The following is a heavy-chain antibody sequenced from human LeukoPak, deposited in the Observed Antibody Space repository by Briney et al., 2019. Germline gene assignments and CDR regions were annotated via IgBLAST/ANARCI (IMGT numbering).Heavy chain of an antibody. CDR1: GFTFSTYE. V-gene: IGHV3-21*01. D-gene: IGHD2-15*01. CDR3: ASQGGFDD. J-gene: IGHJ4*02. CDR2: ISSSSSYI. Sequence: PGGSLRLSCAASGFTFSTYEMHWVRQAPGKGLEWVSSISSSSSYIYYADLVKGRFTISRDNAKNSLHLQMNSLSAEDTAVYYCASQGGFDDWGQGTLVTVSS.